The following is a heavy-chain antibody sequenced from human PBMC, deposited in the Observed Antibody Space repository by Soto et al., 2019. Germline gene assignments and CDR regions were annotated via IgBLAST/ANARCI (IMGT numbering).Heavy chain of an antibody. D-gene: IGHD2-21*02. CDR2: IIPIFGTA. CDR1: GGTFSSYA. Sequence: GXSVKVSCNASGGTFSSYAISWVGQAPVQGLEWMGGIIPIFGTANYAQKFQGRVTITADESTSTAYMELSSLRSEDTAVYYCARVAGTTRGGDCLHFQHWGQGTRVTVSS. V-gene: IGHV1-69*01. J-gene: IGHJ1*01. CDR3: ARVAGTTRGGDCLHFQH.